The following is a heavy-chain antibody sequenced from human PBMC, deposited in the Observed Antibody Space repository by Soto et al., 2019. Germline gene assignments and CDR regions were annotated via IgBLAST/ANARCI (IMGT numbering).Heavy chain of an antibody. J-gene: IGHJ5*02. CDR1: GFTFSEYS. Sequence: PGGSLRLSCSASGFTFSEYSMHWVRQAPGKGLQYVSTISSDGDITYYADSVKGRFTISRDNSKNTLYLQMNSLRPEDTAVYYCVKVSMFYDILTGYYSTNFFDPWGQGTLVTV. V-gene: IGHV3-64D*06. CDR2: ISSDGDIT. D-gene: IGHD3-9*01. CDR3: VKVSMFYDILTGYYSTNFFDP.